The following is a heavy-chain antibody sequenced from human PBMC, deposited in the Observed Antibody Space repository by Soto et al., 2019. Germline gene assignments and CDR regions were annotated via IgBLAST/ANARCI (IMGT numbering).Heavy chain of an antibody. CDR2: ISAYNGNT. Sequence: ASVKVSCKASGYTFTSYGISWVRQAPGQGLEWMGWISAYNGNTNYAQKLQGRVTMTTDTSTSTAYMELRSLRSDDTAVYYCGTFGNHIAAASGDYWGQGTLVTVSS. J-gene: IGHJ4*02. V-gene: IGHV1-18*01. CDR1: GYTFTSYG. CDR3: GTFGNHIAAASGDY. D-gene: IGHD6-13*01.